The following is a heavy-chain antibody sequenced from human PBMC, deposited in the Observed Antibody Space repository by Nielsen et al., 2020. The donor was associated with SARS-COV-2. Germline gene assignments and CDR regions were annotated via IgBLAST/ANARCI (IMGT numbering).Heavy chain of an antibody. V-gene: IGHV3-53*01. CDR3: ARDLGGVLVGYCTSTSCNKSPLGMDV. D-gene: IGHD2-2*01. Sequence: GGSLRLSCAASGFTFSDYYMSWVRQTPGKGLEWVSVIYSGGRTYYADSVKGRFTISRDNSKNTLYLQMKSLRAEDTAVYYCARDLGGVLVGYCTSTSCNKSPLGMDVWGQGTMVTVSS. CDR2: IYSGGRT. CDR1: GFTFSDYY. J-gene: IGHJ6*02.